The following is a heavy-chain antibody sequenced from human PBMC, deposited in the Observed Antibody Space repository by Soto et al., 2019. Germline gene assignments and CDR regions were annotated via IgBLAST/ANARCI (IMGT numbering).Heavy chain of an antibody. Sequence: EVQLLEDGGGLVQPGGSLRLSCAASGCTFSSYAMSWVRQAPGKGMEWVSVISGSGDSTYYADSVKGRFTISRYNSKNTLYLQMNSLRAEDTAVYYCARGDTAMVFDYWGQGTLVNVSS. D-gene: IGHD5-18*01. CDR3: ARGDTAMVFDY. CDR2: ISGSGDST. CDR1: GCTFSSYA. V-gene: IGHV3-23*01. J-gene: IGHJ4*02.